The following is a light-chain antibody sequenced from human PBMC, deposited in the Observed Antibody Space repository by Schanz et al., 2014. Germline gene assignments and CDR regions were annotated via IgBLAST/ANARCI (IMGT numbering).Light chain of an antibody. V-gene: IGLV1-47*02. CDR2: SNN. Sequence: QSVLTQPPSASGTPGQRVTISCSGSSSNIGRNPVNWYQQLPGTAPKLLMYSNNQRPSGVPDRFSGSKSGTSASLAISGLRSDDEADYYCATWDDIMSAWVFGGGTKLTVL. J-gene: IGLJ3*02. CDR1: SSNIGRNP. CDR3: ATWDDIMSAWV.